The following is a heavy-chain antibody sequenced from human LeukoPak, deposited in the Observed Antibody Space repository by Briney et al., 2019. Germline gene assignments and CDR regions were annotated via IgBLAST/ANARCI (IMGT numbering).Heavy chain of an antibody. CDR2: ISYDGSNK. V-gene: IGHV3-30*18. J-gene: IGHJ4*02. Sequence: GGSLRLSCTASGFTFSSYGMHWVRQAPGKGLEWVAVISYDGSNKYYADSVKGRFTISRDNSKNTLYLQMNSLRAEDTAVYYCAKDLRIVGATIMSWGQGTLVTVSS. CDR1: GFTFSSYG. D-gene: IGHD1-26*01. CDR3: AKDLRIVGATIMS.